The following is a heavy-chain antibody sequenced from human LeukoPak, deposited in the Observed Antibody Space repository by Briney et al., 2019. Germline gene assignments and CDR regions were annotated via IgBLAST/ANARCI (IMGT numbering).Heavy chain of an antibody. Sequence: PGGSLRLSCAASGFTFSSYAMSWVRQAPGKGLEWVSAISGSGGSTYYADSVKGRFTISRDNSKNQLYLQMNSLRAEDTAVYYCAKQNLAYPLSLFDYWGQGTLVTVSS. V-gene: IGHV3-23*01. CDR2: ISGSGGST. CDR1: GFTFSSYA. J-gene: IGHJ4*02. CDR3: AKQNLAYPLSLFDY. D-gene: IGHD2-2*01.